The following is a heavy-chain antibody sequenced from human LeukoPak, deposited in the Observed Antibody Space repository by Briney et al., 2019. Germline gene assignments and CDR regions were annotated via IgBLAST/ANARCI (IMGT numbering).Heavy chain of an antibody. CDR3: ARGGNSWYADY. J-gene: IGHJ4*02. CDR2: IYYSGST. D-gene: IGHD6-13*01. V-gene: IGHV4-59*01. CDR1: GGSISSYY. Sequence: KPSETLSLTCTVSGGSISSYYWSWIRQPPGKGLEWIGYIYYSGSTNYNPSLKSRVTISVDTSKNQFSLKVSSVTAADTAVYYCARGGNSWYADYWGQGTLVTVSS.